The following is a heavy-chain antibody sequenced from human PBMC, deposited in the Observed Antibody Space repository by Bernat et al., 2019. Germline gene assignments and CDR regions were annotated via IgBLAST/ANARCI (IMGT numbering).Heavy chain of an antibody. CDR2: ISRGGNTK. V-gene: IGHV3-11*01. D-gene: IGHD6-19*01. CDR1: GFSFSDYY. Sequence: QVQLVESGGGLVKPGGSLRLSCAPSGFSFSDYYMSWIRQAPGKGLEWVSYISRGGNTKYYADSVKGRFTISRDNAQKSLFLQMNSLGAEDTAVYYCAKFSGWFRWGQGTLVTVSS. J-gene: IGHJ4*02. CDR3: AKFSGWFR.